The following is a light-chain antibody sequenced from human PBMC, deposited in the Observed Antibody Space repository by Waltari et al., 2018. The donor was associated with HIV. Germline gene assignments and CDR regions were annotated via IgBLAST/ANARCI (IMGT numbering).Light chain of an antibody. CDR1: SSDGGVDNF. V-gene: IGLV2-11*01. CDR3: CSYAGSYPVV. J-gene: IGLJ2*01. Sequence: QSALTQPRSVSGSPGQSVTIHCTGTSSDGGVDNFVSWYQQHTGKAPKLMIYDVSKRPSGVPDRFSGSKSGNTASLTISGLQAEDEADYYCCSYAGSYPVVFGGGTKLTVL. CDR2: DVS.